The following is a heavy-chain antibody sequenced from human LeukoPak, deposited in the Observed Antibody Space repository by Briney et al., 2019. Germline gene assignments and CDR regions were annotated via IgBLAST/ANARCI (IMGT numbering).Heavy chain of an antibody. CDR2: IYYSGGT. D-gene: IGHD1-26*01. J-gene: IGHJ4*02. Sequence: PSETLSLTCTVSGGSVSSGSYYWSWIRQPPGKGLEWIGYIYYSGGTNYNPSLKSRVTISVDTSKNQFSLKLSSVTAADTAVYYCASAGYSGSYRDYWGQGTLVTVSS. V-gene: IGHV4-61*01. CDR1: GGSVSSGSYY. CDR3: ASAGYSGSYRDY.